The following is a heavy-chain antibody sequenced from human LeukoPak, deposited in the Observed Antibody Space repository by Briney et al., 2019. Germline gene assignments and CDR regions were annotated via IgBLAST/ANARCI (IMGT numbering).Heavy chain of an antibody. CDR1: GGPVSGGNYY. CDR3: ARTGSTGGY. CDR2: IHYSVST. J-gene: IGHJ4*02. Sequence: SETLSLTCTVSGGPVSGGNYYCSWTRQSPGKGLEWIGYIHYSVSTDYSPSLKSRVTMSIDTSKNQCSLNLSSVTAADTAVYYCARTGSTGGYWGQGTLVTVSS. D-gene: IGHD1-14*01. V-gene: IGHV4-61*01.